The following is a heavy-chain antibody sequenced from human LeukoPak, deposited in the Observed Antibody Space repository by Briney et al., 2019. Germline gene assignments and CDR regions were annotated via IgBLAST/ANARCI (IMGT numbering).Heavy chain of an antibody. Sequence: SETLSLTCTVSGGSISSYYWSWIRQPPGKGLEWIGYIYHSGSTYYNPSLKSRVTISVDRSKNQFSLKLSSVTAADTAVYYCARDRVPWVAVAGIYDAFDIWGQGTMVTVSS. J-gene: IGHJ3*02. CDR1: GGSISSYY. D-gene: IGHD6-19*01. CDR3: ARDRVPWVAVAGIYDAFDI. V-gene: IGHV4-59*12. CDR2: IYHSGST.